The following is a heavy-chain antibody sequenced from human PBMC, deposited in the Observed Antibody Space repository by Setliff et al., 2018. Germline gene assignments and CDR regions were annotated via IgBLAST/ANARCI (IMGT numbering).Heavy chain of an antibody. D-gene: IGHD3-22*01. V-gene: IGHV4-59*08. CDR1: GDSTSSYY. CDR2: VHYSGDS. Sequence: PSETLSLTCTVSGDSTSSYYWSWIRQSPGKGLEWIGYVHYSGDSNYNPSLKSRVTMSVDTSKNQFSLRLSSVTAADTAVYYCASLPYYDSSGYSLSYYWGQGTLVTVSS. J-gene: IGHJ4*02. CDR3: ASLPYYDSSGYSLSYY.